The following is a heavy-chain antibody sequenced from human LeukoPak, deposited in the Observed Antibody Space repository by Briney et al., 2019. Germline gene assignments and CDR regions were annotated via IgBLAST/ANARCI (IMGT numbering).Heavy chain of an antibody. CDR1: GFTFISYW. J-gene: IGHJ6*02. V-gene: IGHV3-7*03. D-gene: IGHD3-16*01. Sequence: GGSLRLSCAASGFTFISYWMSWVCQAPGKGLEWVASINHNGNVNYYVDSVKGRFTISRDNAKNSLYLQMSNLRAEDTAVYFCARGGGLDVWGQGATVTVSS. CDR3: ARGGGLDV. CDR2: INHNGNVN.